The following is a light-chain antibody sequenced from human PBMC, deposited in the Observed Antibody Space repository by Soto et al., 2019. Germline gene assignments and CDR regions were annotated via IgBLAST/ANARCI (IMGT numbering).Light chain of an antibody. Sequence: QSVLTQPPSASGTPGQRVTISCSGSSSNIGSNTVSWYQQLPLSAPKLLIYSNNQRPSGVPDRFSGSKSATSASLAISGPQSEDEADYYCAAWDDSLNGRVFGGGTKVTVL. J-gene: IGLJ3*02. CDR1: SSNIGSNT. V-gene: IGLV1-44*01. CDR2: SNN. CDR3: AAWDDSLNGRV.